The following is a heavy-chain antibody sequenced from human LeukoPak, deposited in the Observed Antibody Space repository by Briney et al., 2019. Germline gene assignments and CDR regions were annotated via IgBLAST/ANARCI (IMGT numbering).Heavy chain of an antibody. CDR1: GFTFSNAW. V-gene: IGHV3-23*01. CDR2: ISGSGGST. Sequence: GGSLRLSCAASGFTFSNAWMSWVRQAPGKGLEWVSAISGSGGSTYYADSVKGRFTISRDNSKNTLYLQMNSLRAEDTAVYYCATGGGYDKIDYWGQGTLVTVSS. J-gene: IGHJ4*02. D-gene: IGHD5-12*01. CDR3: ATGGGYDKIDY.